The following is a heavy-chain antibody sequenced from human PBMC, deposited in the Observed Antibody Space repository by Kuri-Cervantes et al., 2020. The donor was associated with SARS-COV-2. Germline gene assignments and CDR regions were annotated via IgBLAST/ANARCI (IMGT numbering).Heavy chain of an antibody. J-gene: IGHJ3*02. D-gene: IGHD2-8*02. Sequence: ESLKISCAVYGGSFSGYYWSWIRQPPGKGLEWIGEINHSGSTNYNPSLKSRVSISVDTSKNQFSLKLSSVTAADTAVYYCARGEGIVLVVYALAFDIWGQVTMVTVSS. CDR2: INHSGST. V-gene: IGHV4-34*01. CDR3: ARGEGIVLVVYALAFDI. CDR1: GGSFSGYY.